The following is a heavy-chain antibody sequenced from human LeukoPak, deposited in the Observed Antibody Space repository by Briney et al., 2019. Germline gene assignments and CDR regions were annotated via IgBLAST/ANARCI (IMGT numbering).Heavy chain of an antibody. D-gene: IGHD5-18*01. CDR3: ARAIDSYGFYDS. V-gene: IGHV3-33*08. J-gene: IGHJ4*02. CDR2: IWPDGSIK. CDR1: GFTFSSYA. Sequence: GGSLRLSCAASGFTFSSYAMHWVRQAPGKGLEWVAVIWPDGSIKYYAESAKGRFTISRDNSKSTLYLQMNSLRAEDTAVYYCARAIDSYGFYDSWGQGTLVAVSS.